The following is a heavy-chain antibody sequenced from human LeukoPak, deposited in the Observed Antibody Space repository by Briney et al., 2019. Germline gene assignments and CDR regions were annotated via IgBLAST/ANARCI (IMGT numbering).Heavy chain of an antibody. V-gene: IGHV4-39*07. CDR2: IYYSGSI. CDR3: ARVCSSTSCLDY. D-gene: IGHD2-2*01. Sequence: SETLSLTCTVSGGSISFSNYYWGWIRQPPGKGLEWIGSIYYSGSIYYNPSFKSRVTLSVDTSKNQFSLKLSSVTAADTAVYYCARVCSSTSCLDYWGQGTLVTVSS. CDR1: GGSISFSNYY. J-gene: IGHJ4*02.